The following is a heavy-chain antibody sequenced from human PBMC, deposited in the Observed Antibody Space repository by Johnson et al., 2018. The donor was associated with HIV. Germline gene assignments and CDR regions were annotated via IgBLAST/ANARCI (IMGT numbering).Heavy chain of an antibody. D-gene: IGHD6-19*01. CDR2: IGTAGDT. CDR1: GFTFSSYD. CDR3: ARDRWLGDAFDI. V-gene: IGHV3-13*01. J-gene: IGHJ3*02. Sequence: VQLVESGGGLKQPGGSLRLSCAASGFTFSSYDMHWVRQATGKGLEWVSTIGTAGDTYYPGSVKGRFTVSRDDSKNTLYLQMNSLRPDDSAVYYCARDRWLGDAFDIWGQGTMVTVSS.